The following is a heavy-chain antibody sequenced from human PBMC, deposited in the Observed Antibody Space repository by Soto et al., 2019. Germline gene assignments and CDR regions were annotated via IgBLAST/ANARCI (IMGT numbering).Heavy chain of an antibody. D-gene: IGHD4-17*01. V-gene: IGHV5-51*03. J-gene: IGHJ6*02. CDR3: EGPTTVTTNYYYYGMDV. Sequence: EVQLVQSGAEVKKPGESLKISCKGSGYSFTSYWIGWVRQMPGKGLEWMGIIYPGDSDTRYSPSFQGQVTISADKSISTAYIQWRRQKASDTAMYYCEGPTTVTTNYYYYGMDVWGQGTTVTVS. CDR1: GYSFTSYW. CDR2: IYPGDSDT.